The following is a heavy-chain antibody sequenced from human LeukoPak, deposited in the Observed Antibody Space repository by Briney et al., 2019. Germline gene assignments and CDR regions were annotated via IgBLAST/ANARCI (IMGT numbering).Heavy chain of an antibody. D-gene: IGHD3-10*01. CDR3: ARDQMVRGVISHYFDY. Sequence: PGGSLRLSCAASGFTFSSYGMHWVRQAPGKGLEWVAVIWYDGSNKYYADSVKGRFTISRDNSKNTLYLQTNSLRAEDTAVYYCARDQMVRGVISHYFDYWGQGTLVTVSS. J-gene: IGHJ4*02. CDR1: GFTFSSYG. V-gene: IGHV3-33*01. CDR2: IWYDGSNK.